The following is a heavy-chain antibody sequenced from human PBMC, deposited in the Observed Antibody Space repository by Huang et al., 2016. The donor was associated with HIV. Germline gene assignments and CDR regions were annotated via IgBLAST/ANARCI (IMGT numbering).Heavy chain of an antibody. J-gene: IGHJ4*02. CDR3: ARHFGSWSGYFDS. V-gene: IGHV4-39*01. Sequence: QLQLQESGPGLVRPSETLSLICTVSGGSITDSNYYWGWLRQPPGKGLEWIGSIYYSGDPDYNPSLKSRVTMSVDTSKNRFSLDIRSVAVADTAIYYCARHFGSWSGYFDSWGQGTLVPVSS. CDR2: IYYSGDP. CDR1: GGSITDSNYY. D-gene: IGHD3-10*01.